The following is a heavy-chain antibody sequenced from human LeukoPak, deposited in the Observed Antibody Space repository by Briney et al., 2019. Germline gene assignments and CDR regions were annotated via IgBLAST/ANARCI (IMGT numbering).Heavy chain of an antibody. Sequence: ASVKVSCKASGYTFTGYYMHWVRQAPGQGLEWMGWINPNSGGTNYAQKFQGRVTMTRDTSISTAYMELSRMRSDDTAVYYCASPGDDFWSGYLNYYYYGMDVWGQGTTVTVSS. J-gene: IGHJ6*02. CDR2: INPNSGGT. CDR1: GYTFTGYY. CDR3: ASPGDDFWSGYLNYYYYGMDV. D-gene: IGHD3-3*01. V-gene: IGHV1-2*02.